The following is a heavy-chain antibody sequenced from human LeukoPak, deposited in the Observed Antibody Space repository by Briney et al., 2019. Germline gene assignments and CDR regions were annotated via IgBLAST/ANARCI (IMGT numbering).Heavy chain of an antibody. J-gene: IGHJ4*01. Sequence: GWSLRLSCAASGFTFSTYMMNWVRQAPGKGLEWVSYISSSGTIIYYADSVKGRFTISRDNAKNSLYLQMNSLRAEDTAVYYCARTLGGSYFFDYWGHGTLVTVSS. CDR3: ARTLGGSYFFDY. CDR2: ISSSGTII. CDR1: GFTFSTYM. D-gene: IGHD3-10*01. V-gene: IGHV3-48*04.